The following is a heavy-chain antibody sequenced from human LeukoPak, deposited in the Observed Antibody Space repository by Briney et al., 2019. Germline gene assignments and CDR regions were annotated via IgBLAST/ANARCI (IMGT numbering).Heavy chain of an antibody. D-gene: IGHD1-14*01. CDR3: ARDPRYNWNHVHNDY. Sequence: GGSLRLSCAASGFTFSSYGMHWVRQAPGKGLEWVAFIRYDGSNKYYADSVKGRFTISRDNSKNTLYLQMNSLRAEDTAVYYCARDPRYNWNHVHNDYWGQGTLVTVSS. CDR1: GFTFSSYG. J-gene: IGHJ4*02. CDR2: IRYDGSNK. V-gene: IGHV3-30*02.